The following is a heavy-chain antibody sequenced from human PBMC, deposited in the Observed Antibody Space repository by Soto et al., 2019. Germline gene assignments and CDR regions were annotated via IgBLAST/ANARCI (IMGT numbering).Heavy chain of an antibody. CDR2: ILVSGSA. Sequence: PGGPLRLSCAVSGFICSDYDMSWVRQAPGKGLEWVSTILVSGSAHYEDSVRGRFTISRAKSKNTLYLQMNSLRAEDTAVYYCASVRYYYGSSGYLASLCDYRGQGTLVTVSS. CDR3: ASVRYYYGSSGYLASLCDY. V-gene: IGHV3-23*01. CDR1: GFICSDYD. J-gene: IGHJ4*02. D-gene: IGHD3-22*01.